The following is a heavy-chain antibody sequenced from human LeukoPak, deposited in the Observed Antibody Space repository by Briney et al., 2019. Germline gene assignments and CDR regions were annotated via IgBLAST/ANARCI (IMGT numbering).Heavy chain of an antibody. CDR3: TRSPRDGYHDAFDI. Sequence: ESRKISCKGSGYTFTTYWIAWVLQMPVEGLEWMGIIYPGDSETRYSPSFQGQVTISADKSITTAYLQWGRLKASDTAMYYCTRSPRDGYHDAFDICGQGTMVTVFS. V-gene: IGHV5-51*06. J-gene: IGHJ3*02. CDR1: GYTFTTYW. CDR2: IYPGDSET. D-gene: IGHD5-24*01.